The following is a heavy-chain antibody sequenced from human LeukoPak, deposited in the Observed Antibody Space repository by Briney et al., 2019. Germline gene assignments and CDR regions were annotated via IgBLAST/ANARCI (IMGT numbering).Heavy chain of an antibody. V-gene: IGHV3-11*04. CDR1: GFTFSDYY. D-gene: IGHD6-6*01. CDR2: ISSSGSTI. J-gene: IGHJ4*02. Sequence: GGSLRLSCAASGFTFSDYYMSWIRQAPGKGLEWVSYISSSGSTIYYADSAKGRFTISRDNAKNSLYLQMNSLRAEDTAVYYCASVGGEDSRVAARRRPSDYWGQGTLVTVSS. CDR3: ASVGGEDSRVAARRRPSDY.